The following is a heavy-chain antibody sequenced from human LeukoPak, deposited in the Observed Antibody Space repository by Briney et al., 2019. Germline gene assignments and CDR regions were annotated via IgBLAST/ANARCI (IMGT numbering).Heavy chain of an antibody. CDR3: ARDKGSGSYSYYYYGMDV. CDR2: IYHSGST. CDR1: GGSISSSNW. J-gene: IGHJ6*04. D-gene: IGHD3-10*01. Sequence: KPSETLSLTCAVSGGSISSSNWWSWVRQPPGKGLEWIGEIYHSGSTNYNPSLKSRVTISVDKSKNQFSLKLSSVTGPDTAVYYCARDKGSGSYSYYYYGMDVWGKGTTVTVSS. V-gene: IGHV4-4*02.